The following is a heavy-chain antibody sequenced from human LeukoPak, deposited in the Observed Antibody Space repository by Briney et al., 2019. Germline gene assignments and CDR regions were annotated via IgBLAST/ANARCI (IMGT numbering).Heavy chain of an antibody. D-gene: IGHD3-9*01. V-gene: IGHV3-33*01. Sequence: GRSLRLSCAASGFTLSSYGMHWVRQAPGKGLEWVAVIWYDGSNKYYADSVKGRFTISRDNSKNTLYLQMNSLRAEDTAVYYCARESPKLRYEDYWGQGTLVTVSS. J-gene: IGHJ4*02. CDR3: ARESPKLRYEDY. CDR1: GFTLSSYG. CDR2: IWYDGSNK.